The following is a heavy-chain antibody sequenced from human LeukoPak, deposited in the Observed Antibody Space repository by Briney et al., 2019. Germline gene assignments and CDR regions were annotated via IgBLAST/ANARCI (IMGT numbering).Heavy chain of an antibody. Sequence: GGSLRLSCAASGFTFSNYAMNWVRQAPGKGLEWVSGISASGDSTYYADSVKGRCTISRDNSKTTLYLQMNSLRAEDTAVYYCAKVGSGCYDHLDFWGQGILVTVSS. V-gene: IGHV3-23*01. D-gene: IGHD2-21*01. J-gene: IGHJ4*02. CDR3: AKVGSGCYDHLDF. CDR2: ISASGDST. CDR1: GFTFSNYA.